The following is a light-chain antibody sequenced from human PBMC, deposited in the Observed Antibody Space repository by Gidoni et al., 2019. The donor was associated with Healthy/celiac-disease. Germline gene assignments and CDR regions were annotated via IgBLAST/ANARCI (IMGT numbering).Light chain of an antibody. V-gene: IGKV1-33*01. CDR2: DAS. CDR3: QQYDNLPPALT. J-gene: IGKJ4*01. CDR1: QDISNY. Sequence: DIQMTQSPSSLSASVGDRVTITSQASQDISNYLNWYQQKPGKAPKLLIYDASNLETGVPSRFSGSGSGTDFTFTISSLQPEDIATYYCQQYDNLPPALTFGGXTKVEIK.